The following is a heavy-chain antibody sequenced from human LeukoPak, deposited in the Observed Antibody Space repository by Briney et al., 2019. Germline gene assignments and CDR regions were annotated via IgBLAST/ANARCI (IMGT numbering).Heavy chain of an antibody. CDR3: ARAIAAAMYNWFDP. CDR2: IYYSGST. V-gene: IGHV4-31*03. Sequence: PSQTLSLTCTVSGGSISSGGYYWSWLRQHPGKGLEWIGYIYYSGSTYYNPSLKSRVTISVDTSKNQFSLKLSSVTAADTAVYYCARAIAAAMYNWFDPWGQGTLVTVSS. CDR1: GGSISSGGYY. J-gene: IGHJ5*02. D-gene: IGHD6-13*01.